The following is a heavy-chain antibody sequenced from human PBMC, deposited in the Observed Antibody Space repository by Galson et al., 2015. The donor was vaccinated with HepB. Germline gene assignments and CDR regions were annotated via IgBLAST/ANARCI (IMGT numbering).Heavy chain of an antibody. CDR2: ISSSSSFK. CDR1: GFTFSSDS. CDR3: AKVPGPGSGWRGDY. V-gene: IGHV3-21*01. D-gene: IGHD6-19*01. Sequence: SLRLSCAASGFTFSSDSMNWVRQAPGKGLEWVSSISSSSSFKFYAESVKGRFTISRDNAKNSLYLQMNSLRAEDTALYYCAKVPGPGSGWRGDYWGQGTLVTVSS. J-gene: IGHJ4*02.